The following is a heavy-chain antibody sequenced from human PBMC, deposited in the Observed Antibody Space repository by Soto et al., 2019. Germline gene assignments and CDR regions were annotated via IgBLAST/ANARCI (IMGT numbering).Heavy chain of an antibody. J-gene: IGHJ1*01. Sequence: EVQLVESGGDLVKPGGSLRLSCAASGFTFNDAWMNWVRQAPGKGLEWVGRVKSKISGETTAYASPVKGRFTISRDDSKNTLYLQMNSLKIEDTAFYYCCTSPGARVMDIEYCRHWGQGTLVTVSS. CDR3: CTSPGARVMDIEYCRH. CDR1: GFTFNDAW. D-gene: IGHD3-16*01. CDR2: VKSKISGETT. V-gene: IGHV3-15*07.